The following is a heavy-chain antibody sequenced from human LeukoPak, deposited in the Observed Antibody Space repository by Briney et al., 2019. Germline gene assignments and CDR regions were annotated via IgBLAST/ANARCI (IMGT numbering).Heavy chain of an antibody. CDR2: ISGSGGST. D-gene: IGHD2-21*02. CDR1: GFTFSSYA. V-gene: IGHV3-23*01. J-gene: IGHJ4*02. CDR3: ANTQDSTVVTLIDY. Sequence: PPGGSLRLSCAASGFTFSSYAMSWVRQAPGKGLEWVSAISGSGGSTYYADSVKGRLTISRDNSKNTLYLQMNSLRAEDTAVYYCANTQDSTVVTLIDYWGQGTLVTVSS.